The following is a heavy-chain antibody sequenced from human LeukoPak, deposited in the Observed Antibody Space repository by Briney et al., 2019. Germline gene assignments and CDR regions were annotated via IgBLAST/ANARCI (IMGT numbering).Heavy chain of an antibody. D-gene: IGHD3-22*01. V-gene: IGHV4-34*01. Sequence: PSETLSLTCAVHGGSFSGYYWSWIRQPPGKGLEWIGEINHSGSTNYNPSLKSRVTISVDTSKNQFSLKLSSVTAADTAVYYCAADSSGYYRTAFDYWGQGTLVTVSS. CDR1: GGSFSGYY. J-gene: IGHJ4*02. CDR3: AADSSGYYRTAFDY. CDR2: INHSGST.